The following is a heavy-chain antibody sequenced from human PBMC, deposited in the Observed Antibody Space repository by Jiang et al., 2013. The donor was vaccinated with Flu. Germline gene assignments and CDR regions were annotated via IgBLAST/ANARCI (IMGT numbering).Heavy chain of an antibody. J-gene: IGHJ4*02. CDR3: AVRDSYRYRI. V-gene: IGHV1-24*01. Sequence: TESSIHWVRQAPGKGLSGWDVMILKMVKHSTHRIPGAESPLTEDTSTDTAYMELSSLRSEDTAVYFCAVRDSYRYRIWGQGTLVTVSS. D-gene: IGHD3-16*02. CDR2: MILKMVK. CDR1: TESS.